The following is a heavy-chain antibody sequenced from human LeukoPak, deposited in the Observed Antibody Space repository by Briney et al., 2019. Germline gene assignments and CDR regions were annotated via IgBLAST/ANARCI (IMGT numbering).Heavy chain of an antibody. CDR3: ARLYYYYGMDV. V-gene: IGHV4-39*07. CDR2: IYYSGST. J-gene: IGHJ6*02. Sequence: SETLSLTCTVSGGSISISSYYWGWIRQPPGKGLEWIGSIYYSGSTYYNPSLKSRVTISVDTSKNQFSLKLSSVTAADTAVYYCARLYYYYGMDVWGQGTTVTVSS. CDR1: GGSISISSYY.